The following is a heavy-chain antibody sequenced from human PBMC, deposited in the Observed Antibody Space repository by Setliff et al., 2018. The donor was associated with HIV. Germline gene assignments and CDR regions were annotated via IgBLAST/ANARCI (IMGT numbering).Heavy chain of an antibody. CDR3: ARYNLHLMYTLAP. J-gene: IGHJ4*03. CDR1: GFSFSNYG. CDR2: IWYDGRSQ. Sequence: SGGSLRLSCAATGFSFSNYGMHWGRQAPGKGLEWVAVIWYDGRSQYYSESVKGRFTIYRDNSKNTVDLEMNTLRVEDTAVSFCARYNLHLMYTLAPWGQATLVTFSS. V-gene: IGHV3-33*08. D-gene: IGHD1-20*01.